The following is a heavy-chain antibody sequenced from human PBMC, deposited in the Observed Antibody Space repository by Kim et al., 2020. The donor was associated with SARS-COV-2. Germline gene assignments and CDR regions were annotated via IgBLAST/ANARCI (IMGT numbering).Heavy chain of an antibody. J-gene: IGHJ5*02. Sequence: SETLSLTCTVSGGSISSYYWSWIRQPPGKGLEWIGYIYYSGSTNYNPSLKSRVTISVDTSKNQFSLKLSSVTAADTAVYYCVRVGITMVRGVIKNNWFDP. D-gene: IGHD3-10*01. CDR1: GGSISSYY. CDR2: IYYSGST. V-gene: IGHV4-59*13. CDR3: VRVGITMVRGVIKNNWFDP.